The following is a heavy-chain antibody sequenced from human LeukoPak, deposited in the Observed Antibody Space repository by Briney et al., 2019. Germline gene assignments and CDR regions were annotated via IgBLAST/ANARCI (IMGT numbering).Heavy chain of an antibody. Sequence: ASVKVSCQASGYTFTSYDINWVRQATGQGVEWMGWMNPNSGNTGYAQKFQGRVTTTRNTSISTAYMELSSLRSEDTAVYYCARVPRGYYDSSGLFDYWGQGTLVTVSS. CDR3: ARVPRGYYDSSGLFDY. CDR1: GYTFTSYD. CDR2: MNPNSGNT. D-gene: IGHD3-22*01. V-gene: IGHV1-8*01. J-gene: IGHJ4*02.